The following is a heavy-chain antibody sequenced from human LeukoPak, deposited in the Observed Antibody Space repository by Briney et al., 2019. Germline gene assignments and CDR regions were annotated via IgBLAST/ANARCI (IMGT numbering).Heavy chain of an antibody. CDR2: INHSGST. CDR1: GGSFSGYY. V-gene: IGHV4-34*01. Sequence: SETLSLTCAVYGGSFSGYYWSWIRQPPGKGLEWIGEINHSGSTNYNPSLESRVTISVDTSKNQFSLKLSSVTAADTAVYYCARGRSYDFWSGYPYYYYYGMDVWGQGTTVTVSS. J-gene: IGHJ6*02. CDR3: ARGRSYDFWSGYPYYYYYGMDV. D-gene: IGHD3-3*01.